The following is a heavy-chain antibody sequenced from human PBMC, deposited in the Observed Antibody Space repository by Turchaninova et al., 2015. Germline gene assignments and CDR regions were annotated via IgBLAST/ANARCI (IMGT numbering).Heavy chain of an antibody. CDR1: GFTFSSYE. Sequence: EVQVVESGGDLVQPGGSLRLSCAASGFTFSSYEMNWVRQAPGKGVEWGSISSSSVTTLDYADSVKGRFTISRDNAKNSLYLQMNSLRAEDTAVYYCARGGQWMGWYFDHWGQGTLVTVSS. J-gene: IGHJ4*02. D-gene: IGHD6-19*01. CDR2: SSSSVTTL. V-gene: IGHV3-48*03. CDR3: ARGGQWMGWYFDH.